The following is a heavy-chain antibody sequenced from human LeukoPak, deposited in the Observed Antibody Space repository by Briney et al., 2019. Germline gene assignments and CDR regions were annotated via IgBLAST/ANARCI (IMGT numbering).Heavy chain of an antibody. D-gene: IGHD6-6*01. Sequence: PSETLSLTCAVYGGSFSGYYWSWIRQPPGKGLEWIGEINHSGSTNYNPSLKSRVTISVDTSKNQFSLKLSSVTAADTAVYYCARGAAARPFYYYYMDVWGKGTTVTVSS. V-gene: IGHV4-34*01. CDR2: INHSGST. J-gene: IGHJ6*03. CDR3: ARGAAARPFYYYYMDV. CDR1: GGSFSGYY.